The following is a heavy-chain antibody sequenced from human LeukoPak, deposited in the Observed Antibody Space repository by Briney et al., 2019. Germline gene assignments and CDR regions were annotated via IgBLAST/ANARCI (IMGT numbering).Heavy chain of an antibody. CDR3: AKGGPSRFLEWLLSRYYFDY. D-gene: IGHD3-3*01. CDR2: ISGSGGTT. CDR1: GFTFSSYA. V-gene: IGHV3-23*01. Sequence: GGSLRLSCAASGFTFSSYAMRWVRQAPGKGVEGVSAISGSGGTTYYAASVKGPFTISRDNSKHTLYLPMTSLSTEDTAVYYCAKGGPSRFLEWLLSRYYFDYWGQGTLVTVSS. J-gene: IGHJ4*02.